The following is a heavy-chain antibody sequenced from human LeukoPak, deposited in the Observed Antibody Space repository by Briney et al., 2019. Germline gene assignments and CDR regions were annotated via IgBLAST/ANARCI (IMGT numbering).Heavy chain of an antibody. CDR2: IYPSDSDT. D-gene: IGHD2-15*01. CDR1: GYTFTNYW. CDR3: ASTGDCSGGSCRSRWGY. V-gene: IGHV5-51*01. Sequence: GDSLKISCKGSGYTFTNYWIGWVRQMPGKGLEWIGTIYPSDSDTRYSPSFQGQVTISADKSISTAYVQWSSLKASDTAMYYCASTGDCSGGSCRSRWGYWGQGTLVTVSS. J-gene: IGHJ4*02.